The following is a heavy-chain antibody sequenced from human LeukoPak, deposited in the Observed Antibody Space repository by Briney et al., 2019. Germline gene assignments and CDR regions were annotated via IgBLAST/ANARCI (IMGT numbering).Heavy chain of an antibody. J-gene: IGHJ4*02. CDR3: ARGRLLSGYEDFDY. D-gene: IGHD5-12*01. CDR2: ISSSSSYI. CDR1: GFTFSSYS. Sequence: GGSLRLSCAASGFTFSSYSMNWVRQAPGKGPEWVSSISSSSSYIYYADSVKGRFTISRDNAKNSLYLQMNSLRAEDTAVYYCARGRLLSGYEDFDYWGQGTLVTVSS. V-gene: IGHV3-21*01.